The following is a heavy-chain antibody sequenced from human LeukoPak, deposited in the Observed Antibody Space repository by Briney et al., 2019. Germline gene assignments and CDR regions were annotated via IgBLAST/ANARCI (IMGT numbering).Heavy chain of an antibody. CDR2: VYHSGST. V-gene: IGHV4-38-2*01. Sequence: PSETLSLTCAVSDYSISSHNYWGWIRQPPGKGLEWIGSVYHSGSTHYSPSLKSRVTISVDTSKNQFSLKLSSVTAADTAVYYCARNDSSGYFDYWGQGTLDTVSS. CDR1: DYSISSHNY. J-gene: IGHJ4*02. D-gene: IGHD3-22*01. CDR3: ARNDSSGYFDY.